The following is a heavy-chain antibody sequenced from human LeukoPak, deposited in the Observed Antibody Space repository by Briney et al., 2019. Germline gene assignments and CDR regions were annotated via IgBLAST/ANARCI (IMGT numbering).Heavy chain of an antibody. Sequence: NPSETLSLTCTVSGGSISTYYWSWIRQPPGKGLEWIGYAIYSGNTNYNPSLKSRVTTSLDTSKNQFSLKLSSVTTADTAVYYCARGEESSWYSLTWFDPWGQGTLVTVSS. D-gene: IGHD6-13*01. CDR3: ARGEESSWYSLTWFDP. CDR2: AIYSGNT. V-gene: IGHV4-59*01. J-gene: IGHJ5*02. CDR1: GGSISTYY.